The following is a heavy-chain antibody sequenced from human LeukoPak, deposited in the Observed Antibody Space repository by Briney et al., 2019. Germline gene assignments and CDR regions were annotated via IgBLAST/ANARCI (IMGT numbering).Heavy chain of an antibody. J-gene: IGHJ4*02. D-gene: IGHD2-2*01. CDR2: ISGSGGST. CDR3: ANGDCSSTSCYRRFDY. V-gene: IGHV3-23*01. CDR1: GFTFSSYA. Sequence: GGSLRLSCAASGFTFSSYAMSWVRQAPGKGLEWVSAISGSGGSTYYADSVKGWFTISRDNSKNTLYLQMNSLRAEDTAVYYCANGDCSSTSCYRRFDYWGQGTLVTVSS.